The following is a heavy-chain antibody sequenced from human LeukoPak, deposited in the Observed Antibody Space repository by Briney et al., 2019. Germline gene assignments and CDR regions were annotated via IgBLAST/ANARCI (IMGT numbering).Heavy chain of an antibody. D-gene: IGHD3-9*01. CDR2: ISSGGATV. J-gene: IGHJ6*02. CDR3: TRDLMDYDVSTGLHHYYMDV. CDR1: GFTFLSHT. V-gene: IGHV3-48*04. Sequence: GGSLRLSCKASGFTFLSHTMNWVRQAPGKGLEWVAYISSGGATVYYADSVKGRFTISRDNAKNSLYLQMNSLRVEDTAMYYCTRDLMDYDVSTGLHHYYMDVWGQGTTVTVSS.